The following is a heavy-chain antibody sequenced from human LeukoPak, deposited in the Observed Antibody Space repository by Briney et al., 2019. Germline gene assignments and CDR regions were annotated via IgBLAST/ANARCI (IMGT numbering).Heavy chain of an antibody. D-gene: IGHD1-1*01. Sequence: GGSLRLSCVVSGFTFSSYSMSWVRQAPGKGLEWVSYISSTSSTIYYADSVKGRFTISRDNAKNSLYLQMNSLRDEDTALYYCARSGNYDCWGQGTLVTVSS. CDR3: ARSGNYDC. CDR1: GFTFSSYS. J-gene: IGHJ4*02. CDR2: ISSTSSTI. V-gene: IGHV3-48*02.